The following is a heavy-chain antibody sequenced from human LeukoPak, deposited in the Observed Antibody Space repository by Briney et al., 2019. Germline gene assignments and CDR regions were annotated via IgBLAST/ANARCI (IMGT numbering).Heavy chain of an antibody. V-gene: IGHV3-48*03. CDR3: ARGPSIAARYDAFDI. CDR1: GFTFRSCE. D-gene: IGHD6-6*01. CDR2: ISSSGNTI. Sequence: GGSLRLSCAASGFTFRSCELSWVRQAPAKGLEWVSYISSSGNTISYADSVKGRFTISRDNAKNSLYLQVISLRAEDTAVYYCARGPSIAARYDAFDIWGQGTMVTVSS. J-gene: IGHJ3*02.